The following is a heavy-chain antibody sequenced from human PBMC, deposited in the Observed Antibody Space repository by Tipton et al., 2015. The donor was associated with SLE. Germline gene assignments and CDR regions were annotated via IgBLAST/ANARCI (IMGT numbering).Heavy chain of an antibody. V-gene: IGHV4-39*01. CDR3: ATQPPGGAFDI. CDR2: IYYSGST. Sequence: TLSLTCTVSGGSISSSSYYWGWIRQPPGKGLEWIGSIYYSGSTYYNPSLKSRVTISVDTSKNQFSLKLSSVTAADTAVYYCATQPPGGAFDIWGQETLVTVSS. J-gene: IGHJ3*02. CDR1: GGSISSSSYY. D-gene: IGHD1-14*01.